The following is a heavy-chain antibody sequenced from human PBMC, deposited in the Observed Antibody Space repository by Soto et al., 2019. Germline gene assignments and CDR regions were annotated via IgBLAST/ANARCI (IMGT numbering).Heavy chain of an antibody. J-gene: IGHJ6*02. CDR2: INAGNGNT. CDR3: ARDLRVAAAGTNYYYYYGMDV. D-gene: IGHD6-13*01. V-gene: IGHV1-3*01. Sequence: GASVKVSCKASGYTFTSYAMHWVRQAPGQRLEWMGWINAGNGNTKYSQKFQGRVTITRDTSASTAYMELSGLRSEDTAVYYCARDLRVAAAGTNYYYYYGMDVWGQGTTVTVSS. CDR1: GYTFTSYA.